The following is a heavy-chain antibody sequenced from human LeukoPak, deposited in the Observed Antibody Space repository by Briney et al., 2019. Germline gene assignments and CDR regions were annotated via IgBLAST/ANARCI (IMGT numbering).Heavy chain of an antibody. CDR3: AKDSRIAVSGRGDFDF. Sequence: PGASLRLSCAASGFTFSSDAMSCVRQAPGKGLEWVLAISGSGGSTYYADSVEGRFTISRDNSKNTLYLQMNSLRAEDTAVYYCAKDSRIAVSGRGDFDFWGQGTLVTVSS. CDR2: ISGSGGST. J-gene: IGHJ4*02. CDR1: GFTFSSDA. D-gene: IGHD6-19*01. V-gene: IGHV3-23*01.